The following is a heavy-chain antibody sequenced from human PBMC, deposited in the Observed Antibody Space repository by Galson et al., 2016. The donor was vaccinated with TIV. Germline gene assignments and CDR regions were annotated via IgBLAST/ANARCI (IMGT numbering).Heavy chain of an antibody. CDR3: ARDAVIGTPDYFDY. CDR2: ISDDGNNA. V-gene: IGHV3-30-3*01. D-gene: IGHD2-21*01. J-gene: IGHJ4*02. CDR1: GFTFSTYA. Sequence: SLRLSCAASGFTFSTYAMHWVRQAPGKGLEWVAVISDDGNNAYYGDSVKGRFTIARDNSKKTLYLQMNSLRTEDTTIYYCARDAVIGTPDYFDYWGQGTLVTVSS.